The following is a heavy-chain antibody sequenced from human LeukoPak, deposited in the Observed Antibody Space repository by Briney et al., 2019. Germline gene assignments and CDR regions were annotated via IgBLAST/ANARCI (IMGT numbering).Heavy chain of an antibody. CDR1: GYTFTGYY. V-gene: IGHV1-18*04. CDR2: ISAYNGNT. Sequence: ASVKVSCRASGYTFTGYYMHWVRQAPGQGLEWMGWISAYNGNTNYAQKLQGRVTKTTDTSTSTAYMELRSLRSDDTAVYYCARVGGSYPNLDYWGQGTLVTVSS. CDR3: ARVGGSYPNLDY. D-gene: IGHD1-26*01. J-gene: IGHJ4*02.